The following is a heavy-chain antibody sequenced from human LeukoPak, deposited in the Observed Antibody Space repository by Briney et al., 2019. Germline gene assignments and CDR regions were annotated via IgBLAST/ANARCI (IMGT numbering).Heavy chain of an antibody. CDR2: IIPILGTA. J-gene: IGHJ4*02. D-gene: IGHD5-18*01. CDR3: ATKRGYSYGSPH. Sequence: SVKVSCKASGYTFTSYYMHWVRQAPGQGLEWMGGIIPILGTANYAQKFQGRVTITADESTSTAYMELSSLRSEDTAVYYCATKRGYSYGSPHWGQGTLVTVSS. V-gene: IGHV1-69*13. CDR1: GYTFTSYY.